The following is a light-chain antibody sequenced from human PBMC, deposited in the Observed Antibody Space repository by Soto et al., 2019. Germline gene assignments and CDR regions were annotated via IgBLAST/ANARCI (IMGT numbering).Light chain of an antibody. CDR1: QSVSSSY. CDR2: GAS. CDR3: QQYASSSYP. V-gene: IGKV3-20*01. Sequence: EIVLTQSPGTLSLSPGVRATLSCRTSQSVSSSYLAWYQQKPGQAPRLLIYGASRRATGIPDRFSGSGSGTDFTLTISRLEPEDFAVYFCQQYASSSYPFGQGTKLEIK. J-gene: IGKJ2*01.